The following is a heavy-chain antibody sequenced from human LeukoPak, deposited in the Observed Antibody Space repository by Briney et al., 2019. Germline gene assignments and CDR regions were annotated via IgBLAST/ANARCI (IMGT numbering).Heavy chain of an antibody. CDR2: IRYDGSDK. J-gene: IGHJ5*02. V-gene: IGHV3-30*02. CDR1: GFTFNNYG. CDR3: ARAFTLDP. Sequence: GGSLRLSCAASGFTFNNYGIHWVRQAPGKGLEWVAFIRYDGSDKYYADSVKGRFTISRDSSKNTLSLQMNRLRAEDTAVYYCARAFTLDPWGQGTLVTVSS.